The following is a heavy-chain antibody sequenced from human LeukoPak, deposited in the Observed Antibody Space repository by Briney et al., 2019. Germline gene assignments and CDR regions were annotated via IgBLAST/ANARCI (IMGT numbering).Heavy chain of an antibody. CDR1: GFTFSTYW. CDR2: INQDASEI. Sequence: GGSLRLSCAASGFTFSTYWMNGYRQAPGEGLEWVGNINQDASEINYVDSVRGRFTISRDNAKNSLHLQMNSLRAEDTAVYYCATDRDNSDWQKRFDSWGQGTLVTVSS. CDR3: ATDRDNSDWQKRFDS. V-gene: IGHV3-7*01. J-gene: IGHJ4*02. D-gene: IGHD2-21*02.